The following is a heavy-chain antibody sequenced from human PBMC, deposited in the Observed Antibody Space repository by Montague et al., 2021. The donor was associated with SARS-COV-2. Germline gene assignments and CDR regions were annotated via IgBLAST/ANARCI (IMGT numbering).Heavy chain of an antibody. J-gene: IGHJ4*02. CDR1: GFSISSGFY. V-gene: IGHV4-38-2*01. Sequence: SETLSLTCSVSGFSISSGFYWAWIRQSPGKGPEWIGTVYHSGYTHYNPSLKGRVTVSIDTSKNQFSLTVTSVTAADTAVYFCARRGYTGSDCFDYWGQGTLVTVSS. CDR3: ARRGYTGSDCFDY. D-gene: IGHD5-12*01. CDR2: VYHSGYT.